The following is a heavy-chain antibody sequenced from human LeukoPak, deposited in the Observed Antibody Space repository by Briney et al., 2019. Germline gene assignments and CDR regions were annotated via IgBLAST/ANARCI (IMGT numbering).Heavy chain of an antibody. CDR2: ISGSGGST. J-gene: IGHJ4*02. CDR1: GFTFSSYA. D-gene: IGHD3-10*01. Sequence: GGSLRLSCAASGFTFSSYAMTWVHQAPGKGLEWVSAISGSGGSTYYADSVKGRFTISRDNSKNTLFLQMNGLRAEDTAVYYCARADYGSGSIYYWGQGTLVTVSS. CDR3: ARADYGSGSIYY. V-gene: IGHV3-23*01.